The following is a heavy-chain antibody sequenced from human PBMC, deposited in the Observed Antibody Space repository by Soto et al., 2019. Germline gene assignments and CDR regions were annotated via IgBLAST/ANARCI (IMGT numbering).Heavy chain of an antibody. CDR2: ISSSGSTI. CDR3: ARVSSGHDY. CDR1: GFSFSSHS. Sequence: GGSLRLSCAASGFSFSSHSMKWVRQAPGKGLEWVSYISSSGSTIYYADSVKGRFTISRDNAKNSLYLQMNSLRDDDTAVYYCARVSSGHDYWGQGTLVTVSS. D-gene: IGHD6-19*01. V-gene: IGHV3-48*02. J-gene: IGHJ4*02.